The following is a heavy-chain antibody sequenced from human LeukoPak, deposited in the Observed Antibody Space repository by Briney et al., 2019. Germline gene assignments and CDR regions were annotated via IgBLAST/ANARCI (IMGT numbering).Heavy chain of an antibody. D-gene: IGHD2-2*02. V-gene: IGHV4-34*01. J-gene: IGHJ4*02. Sequence: SSETLSLTCAVYGGSFSGYYWSWIRQPPGKGLEWIGEINHSGSINYNPSLKSRVTISVDTSKNQFSLKLSSVTAADTAVYYCARGGRLGYCSSTSCYTAVGSYGRSFDYWGQGTLVTVSS. CDR2: INHSGSI. CDR1: GGSFSGYY. CDR3: ARGGRLGYCSSTSCYTAVGSYGRSFDY.